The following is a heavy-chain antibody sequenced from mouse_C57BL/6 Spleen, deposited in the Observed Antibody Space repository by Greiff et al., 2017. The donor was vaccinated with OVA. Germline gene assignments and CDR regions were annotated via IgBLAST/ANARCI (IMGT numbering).Heavy chain of an antibody. V-gene: IGHV1-19*01. Sequence: VQLKQSGPVLVKPGASVKMSCKASGYTFTDYYMNWVKQSHGKSLEWIGVINPYNGGTSYNQKFKGKATLTVDKSSSTAYMELNSLTSEDSAVYYCARKDWESAWFAYWGQGTLVTVSA. D-gene: IGHD4-1*01. CDR3: ARKDWESAWFAY. CDR2: INPYNGGT. CDR1: GYTFTDYY. J-gene: IGHJ3*01.